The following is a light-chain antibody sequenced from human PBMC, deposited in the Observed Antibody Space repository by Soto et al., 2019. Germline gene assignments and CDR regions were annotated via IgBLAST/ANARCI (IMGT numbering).Light chain of an antibody. CDR1: QRVSSY. V-gene: IGKV3-11*01. Sequence: EIVLMQSPGTLSLSPGERATLSCRASQRVSSYLAWYQQKHGQAPRLLIYDASSRATGIPARFSGSGSGTDFTLTISSLQPEDFAVYYCQQRSNSPSTFGQGTRLEIK. CDR2: DAS. J-gene: IGKJ5*01. CDR3: QQRSNSPST.